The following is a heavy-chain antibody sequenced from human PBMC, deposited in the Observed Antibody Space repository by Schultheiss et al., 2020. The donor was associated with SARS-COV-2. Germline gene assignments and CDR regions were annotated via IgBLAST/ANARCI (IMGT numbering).Heavy chain of an antibody. D-gene: IGHD1-1*01. CDR2: INPNSGGT. V-gene: IGHV1-2*04. CDR1: GYTFTGYY. J-gene: IGHJ6*02. Sequence: ASVKVSCKASGYTFTGYYMHWVRQAPGQGLEWMGWINPNSGGTNYAQKFQGWVTMTRDTSISTAYMELSRLRSDDTAVYYCARGFEMTQLELPGPGYYYYGMDVWGQGTTVTVSS. CDR3: ARGFEMTQLELPGPGYYYYGMDV.